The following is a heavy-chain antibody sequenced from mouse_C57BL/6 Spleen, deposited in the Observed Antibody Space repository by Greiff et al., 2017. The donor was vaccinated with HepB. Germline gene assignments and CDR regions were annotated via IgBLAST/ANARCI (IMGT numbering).Heavy chain of an antibody. J-gene: IGHJ3*01. V-gene: IGHV1-26*01. CDR1: GYTFTDYY. Sequence: EVQLQQSGPELVKPGASVKISCKASGYTFTDYYMNWVTQSPGKSLEWIGDINPNNGGTSYNQKFTGKATLTVYQSSSTAYMELRSLTSEDSAVYYCAREGLRRDWCAYGGQGTLVTVSA. CDR2: INPNNGGT. D-gene: IGHD2-4*01. CDR3: AREGLRRDWCAY.